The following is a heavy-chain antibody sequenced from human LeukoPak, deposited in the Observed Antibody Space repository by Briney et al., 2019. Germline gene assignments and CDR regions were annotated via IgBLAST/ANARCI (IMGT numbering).Heavy chain of an antibody. CDR3: AVGEFMQVVRSNWFDP. V-gene: IGHV4-34*01. CDR2: INHSGST. CDR1: GGSFSGYY. Sequence: SETLSLTCALYGGSFSGYYWSWLRQPPGKGLEWIGEINHSGSTNYNPSLKSRVTISVDTSKNQFSLKTGSVTAADTAVYYCAVGEFMQVVRSNWFDPWGQGTLVTVSS. J-gene: IGHJ5*02. D-gene: IGHD6-6*01.